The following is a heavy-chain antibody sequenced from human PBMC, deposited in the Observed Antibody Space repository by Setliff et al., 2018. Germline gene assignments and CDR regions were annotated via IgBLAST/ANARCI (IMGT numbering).Heavy chain of an antibody. CDR1: GFNFSINDMTYG. CDR3: FGAGTCSY. Sequence: GGSLRLSCAASGFNFSINDMTYGMSWVRQAPGKGLEWLASINPDGSEKYYVDSVKGRFTISRDNAKNSLSLQMNSLRTEDTAVYYCFGAGTCSYWGQGTLVTVSS. D-gene: IGHD3-10*01. CDR2: INPDGSEK. V-gene: IGHV3-7*01. J-gene: IGHJ4*02.